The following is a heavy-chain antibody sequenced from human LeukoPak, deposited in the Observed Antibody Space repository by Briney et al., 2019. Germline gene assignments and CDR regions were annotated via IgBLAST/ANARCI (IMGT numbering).Heavy chain of an antibody. CDR1: GFTFSSYA. CDR3: AKDTTVDCSSTSCYTLNWVTNGMDV. Sequence: PGGSLRLSCAASGFTFSSYAMSWVRQAPGKGLEWVSAISGSGGSTYYADSVKGRFTISRDNSKNTLYLQMNSLRAEDTAVYYCAKDTTVDCSSTSCYTLNWVTNGMDVWGQGTTVTVSS. D-gene: IGHD2-2*02. J-gene: IGHJ6*02. CDR2: ISGSGGST. V-gene: IGHV3-23*01.